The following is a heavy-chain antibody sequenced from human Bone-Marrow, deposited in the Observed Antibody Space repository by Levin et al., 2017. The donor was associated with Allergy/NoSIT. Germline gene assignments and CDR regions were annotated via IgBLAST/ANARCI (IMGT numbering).Heavy chain of an antibody. V-gene: IGHV4-39*01. D-gene: IGHD6-13*01. J-gene: IGHJ4*02. Sequence: SETLSLTCTVSGGSISSSSYYWGWIRQPPGKGLEWIGSIYYSGSTYYNPSLKSRVTISVDTSKNQFSLKLSSVTAADTAVYYCARRRLYFSSWGQGTLITVSS. CDR2: IYYSGST. CDR3: ARRRLYFSS. CDR1: GGSISSSSYY.